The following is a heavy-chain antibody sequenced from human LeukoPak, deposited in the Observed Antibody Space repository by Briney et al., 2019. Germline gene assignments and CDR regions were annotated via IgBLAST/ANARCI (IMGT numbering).Heavy chain of an antibody. Sequence: SETLSLTCTVSGVSISSYWWSWIRQPAGKGLEWIGHISPIGSTIYNPSLKSRVTISGDKSKSQFSLKLSSVTAADTAVYYCARFVSAFDIWGQGTVVTVSS. J-gene: IGHJ3*02. CDR1: GVSISSYW. V-gene: IGHV4-4*07. D-gene: IGHD5/OR15-5a*01. CDR3: ARFVSAFDI. CDR2: ISPIGST.